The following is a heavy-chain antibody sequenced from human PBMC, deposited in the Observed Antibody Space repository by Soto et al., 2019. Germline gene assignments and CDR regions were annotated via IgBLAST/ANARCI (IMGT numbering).Heavy chain of an antibody. CDR2: IYSGGST. CDR1: GGSISSGDYY. Sequence: PSETLSLTCTVSGGSISSGDYYWSWIRQPPGKGLEYIGSIYSGGSTYYNPSLKSRVTLSVDTPKNQFSLKLSSVTAADTAVYYCARLVRYCSGGSCYFTRDAFDIWGQGTMVTVSS. V-gene: IGHV4-39*07. D-gene: IGHD2-15*01. J-gene: IGHJ3*02. CDR3: ARLVRYCSGGSCYFTRDAFDI.